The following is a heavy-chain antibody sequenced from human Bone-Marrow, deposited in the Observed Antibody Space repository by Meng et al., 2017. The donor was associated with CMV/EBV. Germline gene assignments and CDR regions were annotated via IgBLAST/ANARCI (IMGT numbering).Heavy chain of an antibody. CDR1: GFTFTRYD. V-gene: IGHV3-30*02. J-gene: IGHJ6*02. CDR2: IRYDGSNK. CDR3: AKVEEQLVGPHSGMDV. D-gene: IGHD6-6*01. Sequence: GESLKISCAASGFTFTRYDIHWVRQAPGKGLEWVAFIRYDGSNKYYADSVKGRFTISRDNSKNTLYLQMNSLRAEDTAVYYCAKVEEQLVGPHSGMDVWGQGTTVTVSS.